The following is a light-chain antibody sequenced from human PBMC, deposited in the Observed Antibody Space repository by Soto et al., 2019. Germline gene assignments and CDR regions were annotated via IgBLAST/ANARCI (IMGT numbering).Light chain of an antibody. CDR3: SSYTSTNTPYV. Sequence: QSALTQPVSVSGSPGQSITISCTGSSSDVGAYYFVSWSQHRPGKAPKLILYEVTTRPSGISSRFSGSKSGNTASLTISGLQADDEAYYYCSSYTSTNTPYVFGTGTKVTVL. V-gene: IGLV2-14*01. J-gene: IGLJ1*01. CDR2: EVT. CDR1: SSDVGAYYF.